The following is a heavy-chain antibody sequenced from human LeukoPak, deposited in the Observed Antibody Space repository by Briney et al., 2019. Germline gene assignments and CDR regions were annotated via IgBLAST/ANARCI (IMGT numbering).Heavy chain of an antibody. Sequence: PSETLPLTCTVSGGSISSSGYYWSWIRQPPGKGLEWIGEINHSGSTNYNPSLKSRVTISVDTSKNQFSLKLSSVTAADTAVYYCARRKSSWSYYYYYGMDVWGQGTTVTVSS. CDR3: ARRKSSWSYYYYYGMDV. CDR1: GGSISSSGYY. J-gene: IGHJ6*02. V-gene: IGHV4-39*07. CDR2: INHSGST. D-gene: IGHD6-13*01.